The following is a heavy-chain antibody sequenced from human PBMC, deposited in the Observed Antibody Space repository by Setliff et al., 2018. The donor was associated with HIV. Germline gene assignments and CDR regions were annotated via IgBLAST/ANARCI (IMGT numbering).Heavy chain of an antibody. CDR2: INTQTGSP. D-gene: IGHD4-17*01. J-gene: IGHJ5*02. CDR1: GYTFTSHG. CDR3: ARALYGEYGGDLNWLDP. Sequence: ASVKVSCKASGYTFTSHGISWVRQAPGQGLQWMGWINTQTGSPTYAQAFTGRFVFSVDSTVTTAYLQISGLKADDTAVYYCARALYGEYGGDLNWLDPWGQGTQVTVSS. V-gene: IGHV7-4-1*02.